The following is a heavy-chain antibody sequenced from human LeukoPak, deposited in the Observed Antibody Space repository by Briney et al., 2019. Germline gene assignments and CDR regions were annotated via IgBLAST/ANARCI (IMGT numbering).Heavy chain of an antibody. Sequence: SETLSLTCTVSGGSISSYYWSWIRQPPGKGLEWIGYIYYSGSTNYNPSLKSRVTISVDTSKYQFSLKLSSVTAADTAVYYCARVRATVTTWYFDLWGRGTLVTVSS. V-gene: IGHV4-59*01. D-gene: IGHD4-17*01. CDR1: GGSISSYY. J-gene: IGHJ2*01. CDR2: IYYSGST. CDR3: ARVRATVTTWYFDL.